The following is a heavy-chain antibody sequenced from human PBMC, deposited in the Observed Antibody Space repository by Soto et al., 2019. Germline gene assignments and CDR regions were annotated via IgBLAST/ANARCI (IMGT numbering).Heavy chain of an antibody. CDR3: AGSSTSTYYYYYGMDV. CDR2: IYPGDSDT. D-gene: IGHD2-2*01. J-gene: IGHJ6*02. Sequence: PGESLKISCKGSGYSFTSYWIGWVRQMPGKGLEWMGIIYPGDSDTRYSPSFQGQVTISADKSISTAYLQWSSLKASDTAMYYCAGSSTSTYYYYYGMDVWGQGTTVTVSS. CDR1: GYSFTSYW. V-gene: IGHV5-51*01.